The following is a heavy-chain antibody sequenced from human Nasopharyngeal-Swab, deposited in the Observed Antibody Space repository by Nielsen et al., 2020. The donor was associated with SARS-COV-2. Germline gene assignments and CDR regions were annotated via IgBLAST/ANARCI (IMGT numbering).Heavy chain of an antibody. Sequence: GESLKISCAASGFTFSSYAMHWVRQAPGKGLEWVAVISYDGSNKYYADSVKGRFTISRDNSKNTLYLQMNSLRAEDTAVYYCARGLSGSYWYSDYWGQGTLVTVSS. J-gene: IGHJ4*02. CDR1: GFTFSSYA. CDR2: ISYDGSNK. D-gene: IGHD1-26*01. V-gene: IGHV3-30-3*01. CDR3: ARGLSGSYWYSDY.